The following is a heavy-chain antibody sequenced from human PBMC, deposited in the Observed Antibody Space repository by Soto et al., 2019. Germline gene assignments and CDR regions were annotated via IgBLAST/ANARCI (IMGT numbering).Heavy chain of an antibody. J-gene: IGHJ6*03. Sequence: QVQLVQSGAEVKKPGASVKVSCKASGYTFTSYYMHWVRQAPGQGLEWMGIINPSGGSTSYAQKFQVRVTMTRDTSTSTVYMELSSLRSEDTAVYYCARDSVGYSSSFYKYYYYMDVWGKGTTVTVSS. CDR2: INPSGGST. V-gene: IGHV1-46*03. D-gene: IGHD6-6*01. CDR3: ARDSVGYSSSFYKYYYYMDV. CDR1: GYTFTSYY.